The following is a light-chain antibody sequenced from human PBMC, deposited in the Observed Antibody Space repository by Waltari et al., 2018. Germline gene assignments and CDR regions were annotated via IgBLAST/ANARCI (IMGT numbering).Light chain of an antibody. Sequence: QSALTQPPAASGSPGQSVIISCTGTSSDVGGYNWVSWYQQHPGKVPKLLIYEGSKRPSGVPDRFSGSKSGNTASLTVSGLQAEDEADYYCSSYAGRSNLVFGGGTRVTVL. V-gene: IGLV2-8*01. J-gene: IGLJ3*02. CDR1: SSDVGGYNW. CDR3: SSYAGRSNLV. CDR2: EGS.